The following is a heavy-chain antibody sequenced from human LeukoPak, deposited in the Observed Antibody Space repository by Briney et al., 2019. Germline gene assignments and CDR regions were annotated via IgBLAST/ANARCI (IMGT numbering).Heavy chain of an antibody. D-gene: IGHD6-13*01. CDR2: INPSGGST. J-gene: IGHJ5*02. Sequence: ASVKVSCKASGYTFTSYYMHWVRQAPGQGLGWMGIINPSGGSTSYAQKFQGRVTMTRDMSTSTVYMELSSLRSEDTAVYYCARGRSYYSSRLASSKGPWGQGTLVTVSS. V-gene: IGHV1-46*01. CDR1: GYTFTSYY. CDR3: ARGRSYYSSRLASSKGP.